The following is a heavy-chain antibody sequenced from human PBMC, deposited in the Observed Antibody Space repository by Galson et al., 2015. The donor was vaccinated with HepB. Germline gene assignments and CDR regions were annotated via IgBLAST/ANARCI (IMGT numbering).Heavy chain of an antibody. J-gene: IGHJ2*01. CDR1: GFTFSSYN. CDR2: ITTSSSYI. V-gene: IGHV3-21*01. D-gene: IGHD6-13*01. CDR3: EGEGSTWYKSPYDWYFDL. Sequence: SLRLSCAASGFTFSSYNMNWVRQAPGKGLEWVSSITTSSSYIYYADSMKGRFTISRDNAKNSLYLQMSSLRAEDTAVYYCEGEGSTWYKSPYDWYFDLWGRGTLVTVSS.